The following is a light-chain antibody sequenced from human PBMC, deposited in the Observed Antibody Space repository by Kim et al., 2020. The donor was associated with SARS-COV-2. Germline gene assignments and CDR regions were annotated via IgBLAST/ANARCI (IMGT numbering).Light chain of an antibody. CDR1: NIGELS. CDR2: CGT. V-gene: IGLV3-21*04. Sequence: GKSANMTCGQDNIGELSVNWCQQQAGQAPVLVIQCGTDRPSGSPERVSGTNSGTAATLTISRVEAEDEADYYCQVWDSSSDHVIFGGGTQLTVL. CDR3: QVWDSSSDHVI. J-gene: IGLJ2*01.